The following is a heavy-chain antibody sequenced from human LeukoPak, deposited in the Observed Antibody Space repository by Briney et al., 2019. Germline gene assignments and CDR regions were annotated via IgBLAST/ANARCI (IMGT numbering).Heavy chain of an antibody. CDR3: AKGSTFTAASSSDFDY. D-gene: IGHD6-19*01. CDR2: ISYDGSNK. Sequence: GGSLRLSCAASGFTFSSYGMHWVRQAPGKGLEWVAIISYDGSNKYYADSVKGQFTISRDNSKNTLYLQMNSLRAEDTAVYYCAKGSTFTAASSSDFDYWGQGTLVTVSS. CDR1: GFTFSSYG. J-gene: IGHJ4*02. V-gene: IGHV3-30*18.